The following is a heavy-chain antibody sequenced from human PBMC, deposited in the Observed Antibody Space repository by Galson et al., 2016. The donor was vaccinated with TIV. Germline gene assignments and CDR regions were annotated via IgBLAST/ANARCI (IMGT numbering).Heavy chain of an antibody. V-gene: IGHV3-30*03. CDR3: ARGSSTSYYNFDY. J-gene: IGHJ4*02. D-gene: IGHD2/OR15-2a*01. Sequence: SLRLSCAASGFTFSNFAMHWVRQAPGKGLEWVAAISYDGSNQYYADAVKGRFTISRDNSKTTLHLQMSSLRAEDTAVYYCARGSSTSYYNFDYWGQGTLVTVSS. CDR1: GFTFSNFA. CDR2: ISYDGSNQ.